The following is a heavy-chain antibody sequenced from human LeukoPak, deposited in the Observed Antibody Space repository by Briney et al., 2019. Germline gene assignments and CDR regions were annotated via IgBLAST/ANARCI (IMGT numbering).Heavy chain of an antibody. CDR2: IYTSGST. J-gene: IGHJ6*03. CDR3: AGVVAAASDYYYYMDV. V-gene: IGHV4-4*09. D-gene: IGHD2-15*01. CDR1: GGSISSYY. Sequence: SETLSLTCTVSGGSISSYYWSWIRQPPGKGLEWIGYIYTSGSTNYNPSLKSRVTISVDTSKNQFSLKLSSVTAADTAVYYCAGVVAAASDYYYYMDVWGKGTTVTVSS.